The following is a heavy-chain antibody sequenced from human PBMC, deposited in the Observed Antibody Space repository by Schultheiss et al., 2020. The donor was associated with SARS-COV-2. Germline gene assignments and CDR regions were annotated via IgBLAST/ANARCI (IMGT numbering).Heavy chain of an antibody. Sequence: GGSLRLSCAASGFTFSSYGMHWVRQAPGKGLEWVAVISYDGSNKYYADSVKGRFTISRDNSKNTLYLQMNSLRAEDTAVYYCARDAYYYDILTSLGGYYYGMDVWGQGTTVTVSS. D-gene: IGHD3-9*01. J-gene: IGHJ6*02. CDR2: ISYDGSNK. CDR3: ARDAYYYDILTSLGGYYYGMDV. V-gene: IGHV3-30*03. CDR1: GFTFSSYG.